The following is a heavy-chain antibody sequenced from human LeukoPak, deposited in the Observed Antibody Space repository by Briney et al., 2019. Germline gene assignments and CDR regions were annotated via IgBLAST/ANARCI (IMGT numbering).Heavy chain of an antibody. CDR1: GFTFSSYA. J-gene: IGHJ4*02. CDR2: IWYDGNPK. V-gene: IGHV3-33*01. CDR3: ARLSRDMSSSFDY. Sequence: GGSLRLSCAASGFTFSSYAMHWVRQAPGKGLEWVAIIWYDGNPKYYADSVKGRFTISRDNSKNTLYLQMNSLRAEDTAAYYCARLSRDMSSSFDYWGQGTLVTVSS. D-gene: IGHD2-15*01.